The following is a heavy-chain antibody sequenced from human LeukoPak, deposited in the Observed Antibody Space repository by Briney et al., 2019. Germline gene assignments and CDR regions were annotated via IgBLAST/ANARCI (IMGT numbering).Heavy chain of an antibody. V-gene: IGHV3-7*01. Sequence: GGSLRLSCAASGFTFSSYWMSWVRQAPGKGLEWVANIKQDGSEKYYVDSVKGRFTISRDNAKNSLYLQMNSLRAEDTAVYYCARDLGSSGWYGNYWGQGTLVTVSS. CDR3: ARDLGSSGWYGNY. CDR1: GFTFSSYW. D-gene: IGHD6-19*01. CDR2: IKQDGSEK. J-gene: IGHJ4*02.